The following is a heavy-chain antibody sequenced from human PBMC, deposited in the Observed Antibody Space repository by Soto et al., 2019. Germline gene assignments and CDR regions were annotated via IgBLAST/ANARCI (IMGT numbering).Heavy chain of an antibody. CDR2: ISYDGSNK. Sequence: QVQLVESGGGVVQPGRSLRLSCAASGFTFSSYAMHWVRQAPGKGLEWVAVISYDGSNKYYADSVKGRFTISRDNSKNTLYLQMNSLRAEDTAVYYCARSVGSCGWGAFDIWGQGTMVTVST. V-gene: IGHV3-30-3*01. CDR3: ARSVGSCGWGAFDI. CDR1: GFTFSSYA. J-gene: IGHJ3*02. D-gene: IGHD6-19*01.